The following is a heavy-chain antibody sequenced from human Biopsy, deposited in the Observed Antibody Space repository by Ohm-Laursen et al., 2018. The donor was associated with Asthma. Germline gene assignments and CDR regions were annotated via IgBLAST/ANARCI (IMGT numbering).Heavy chain of an antibody. J-gene: IGHJ4*02. CDR2: IYYSGET. CDR3: ARNLPGYTYGPFED. V-gene: IGHV4-31*01. Sequence: TLSLTCPVSGASITTSPSYWSWLRLLPGKGLEWIGCIYYSGETFFNPSLKNPLFMSLDSSKNQFSLKMTSVTVADPAVYFCARNLPGYTYGPFEDWGQGTLGTVSS. D-gene: IGHD5-18*01. CDR1: GASITTSPSY.